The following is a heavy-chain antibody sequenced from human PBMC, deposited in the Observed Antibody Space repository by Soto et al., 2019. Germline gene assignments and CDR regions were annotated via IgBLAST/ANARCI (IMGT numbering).Heavy chain of an antibody. V-gene: IGHV1-69*02. CDR1: GGTFSSYI. Sequence: QVQLVQSGAEVKKPGSSVKVSCKASGGTFSSYIISWVRQAPGQGLEWMGRIIPILGIANYAQKFQGRVTITADKSTSTAYMELSSLRSEDTAVYYCARGAINCSGGSCYGYWGQGTLVTVSS. CDR2: IIPILGIA. D-gene: IGHD2-15*01. CDR3: ARGAINCSGGSCYGY. J-gene: IGHJ4*02.